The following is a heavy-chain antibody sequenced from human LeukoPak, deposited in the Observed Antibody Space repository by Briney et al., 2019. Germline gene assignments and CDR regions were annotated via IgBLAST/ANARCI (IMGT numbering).Heavy chain of an antibody. V-gene: IGHV3-15*01. J-gene: IGHJ6*02. CDR1: GFTFSNAW. Sequence: GGSLRLSCAASGFTFSNAWMSWVRQAPGKGLEWVGRIKSKTDGGTTDYAAPVKGRFTISRDDSKNTPYLQMNSLKTEDTAVYYCTTGMGVTIFGVVITYGMDVWGQGTTVTVSS. CDR2: IKSKTDGGTT. D-gene: IGHD3-3*01. CDR3: TTGMGVTIFGVVITYGMDV.